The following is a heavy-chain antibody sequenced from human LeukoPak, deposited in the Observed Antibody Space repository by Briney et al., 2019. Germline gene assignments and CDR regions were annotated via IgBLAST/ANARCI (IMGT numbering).Heavy chain of an antibody. CDR2: IRSKAYGGTT. Sequence: GRSLRLSCTASGFTFGDYAMSWVRQAPGKGLEWVGFIRSKAYGGTTEYAASVKGRFTISRADSNSIAYLQMTSLKPEDTAVYYCTRADSITTFAGGYWGQGTLVTVSS. J-gene: IGHJ4*02. D-gene: IGHD3-9*01. CDR1: GFTFGDYA. V-gene: IGHV3-49*04. CDR3: TRADSITTFAGGY.